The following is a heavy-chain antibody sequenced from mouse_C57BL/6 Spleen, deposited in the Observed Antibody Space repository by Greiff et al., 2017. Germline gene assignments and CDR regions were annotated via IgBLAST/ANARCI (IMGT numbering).Heavy chain of an antibody. V-gene: IGHV10-3*01. CDR3: VSHCNFYAMDY. D-gene: IGHD2-1*01. CDR2: KRSKRSNYET. CDR1: GFTFNTYA. J-gene: IGHJ4*01. Sequence: EVKLVESGGGLVQPKGSLKLSCAASGFTFNTYAMHWVRQAPGKGLEWVARKRSKRSNYETYYADSVKDRFPISRDGSQSMLYLQMNNLKTDDTAMYYCVSHCNFYAMDYWGQGTSVTVSS.